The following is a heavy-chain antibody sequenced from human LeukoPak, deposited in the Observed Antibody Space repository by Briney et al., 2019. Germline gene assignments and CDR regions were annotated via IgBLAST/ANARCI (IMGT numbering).Heavy chain of an antibody. J-gene: IGHJ4*02. CDR1: GFTFSDYS. CDR3: ARDYKYAFDN. Sequence: GGSLRLSCAASGFTFSDYSMNWVRQAPGKGLEWISYIGIDSGSTNYADSVKGRFTISGDKAKNSLYLQMNSLRVEDTAVYYCARDYKYAFDNWGQGTLVTVSS. D-gene: IGHD5-24*01. CDR2: IGIDSGST. V-gene: IGHV3-48*01.